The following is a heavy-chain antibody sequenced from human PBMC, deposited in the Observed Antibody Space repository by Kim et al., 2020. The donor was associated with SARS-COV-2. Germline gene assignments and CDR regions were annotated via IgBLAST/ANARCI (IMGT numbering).Heavy chain of an antibody. CDR3: AKANSGWYVAH. Sequence: GGSLRLSCAASGFTFSSYAMSWVRQAPGKGLEWVSSISGSGGSTYYADSVKGRFTISRDNSKNTLYLQMNSLRAEDTAVYYCAKANSGWYVAHWGQGTLGTVSS. CDR2: ISGSGGST. D-gene: IGHD6-19*01. V-gene: IGHV3-23*01. CDR1: GFTFSSYA. J-gene: IGHJ4*02.